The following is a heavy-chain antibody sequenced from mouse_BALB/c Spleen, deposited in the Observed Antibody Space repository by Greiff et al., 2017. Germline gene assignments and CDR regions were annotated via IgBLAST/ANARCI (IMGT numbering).Heavy chain of an antibody. D-gene: IGHD4-1*01. CDR3: ARWGTGSYAMDY. J-gene: IGHJ4*01. Sequence: QVQLQQPGAELVKPGASVKLSCKASGYTFTSYWMHWVKQRPGQGLEWIGEIDPSDSYTNYHQKFKGKATLTVDKSSSTAYMQLSSLTSEDSAVYYWARWGTGSYAMDYWGQGTSVTVSS. V-gene: IGHV1-69*02. CDR2: IDPSDSYT. CDR1: GYTFTSYW.